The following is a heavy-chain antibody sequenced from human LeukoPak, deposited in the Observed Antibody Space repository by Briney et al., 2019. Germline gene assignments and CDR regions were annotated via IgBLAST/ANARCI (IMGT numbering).Heavy chain of an antibody. V-gene: IGHV4-31*03. Sequence: SETLSLTCTVSGGSITIGGYCWSCIRQHPGKGLEWIGYIYYSGSIYYNPYLKNRVTISVDTSKNQFSLKLSSVTAADTAVYYCARVENYDILTGYPQGWFDPWGQGTLVTVSS. CDR1: GGSITIGGYC. CDR2: IYYSGSI. D-gene: IGHD3-9*01. CDR3: ARVENYDILTGYPQGWFDP. J-gene: IGHJ5*02.